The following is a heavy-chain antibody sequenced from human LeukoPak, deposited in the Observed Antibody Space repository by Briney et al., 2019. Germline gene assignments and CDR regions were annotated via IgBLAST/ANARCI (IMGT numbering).Heavy chain of an antibody. CDR1: GYPFTSYA. D-gene: IGHD3-22*01. J-gene: IGHJ2*01. CDR2: IRAYNGNT. V-gene: IGHV1-18*01. Sequence: ASGNFSCTASGYPFTSYATSWVRHARGPGNAWMGWIRAYNGNTNSAQKLHGRVTMTTDPSTSTAYRELRSMRSDDTGVYYCARARDSSGYSYWYFDLWGRGALVTVSS. CDR3: ARARDSSGYSYWYFDL.